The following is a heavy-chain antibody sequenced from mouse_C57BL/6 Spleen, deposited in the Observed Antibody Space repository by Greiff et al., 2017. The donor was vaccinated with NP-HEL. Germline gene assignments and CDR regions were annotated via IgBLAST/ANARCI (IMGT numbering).Heavy chain of an antibody. CDR2: IDPETGGA. V-gene: IGHV1-15*01. Sequence: VQLQQSGAELVRPGASVTLSCKASGYTFTDYEMHWVKQTPVHGLEWIGAIDPETGGAAYNQKFKGKAILTADKSSSTAYMELRSLTSEDSAVYYCMDGYHPRDYWGQGTSVTVSS. CDR1: GYTFTDYE. D-gene: IGHD2-3*01. J-gene: IGHJ4*01. CDR3: MDGYHPRDY.